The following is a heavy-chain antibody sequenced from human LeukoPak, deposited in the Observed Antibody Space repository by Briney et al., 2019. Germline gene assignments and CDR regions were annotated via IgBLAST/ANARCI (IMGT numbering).Heavy chain of an antibody. CDR2: ISYDGSNK. Sequence: GGSPRLSCAASGFTFSSYGMHWVRQAPGKGLEWVAVISYDGSNKYYADSVKGRFTISRDNSKNTLYLQMNSLRAEDTAVYYCAKDQGDYDFWSGYYNYYYYGMDVWGQGTTVTVSS. J-gene: IGHJ6*02. V-gene: IGHV3-30*18. D-gene: IGHD3-3*01. CDR1: GFTFSSYG. CDR3: AKDQGDYDFWSGYYNYYYYGMDV.